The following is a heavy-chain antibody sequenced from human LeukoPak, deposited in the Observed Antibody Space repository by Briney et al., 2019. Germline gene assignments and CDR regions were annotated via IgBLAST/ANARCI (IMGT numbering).Heavy chain of an antibody. CDR2: IFSGGST. Sequence: GGSLRLSCVASGFTVSSNYMSWVRQAPGKGLEWVSAIFSGGSTFYADSVTGRFTISRDNSKNTVYLEMNSLRAEDTAVYYCTRDLKTSGWYGDFDYWGQGTLVTVSS. D-gene: IGHD6-19*01. V-gene: IGHV3-53*01. J-gene: IGHJ4*02. CDR1: GFTVSSNY. CDR3: TRDLKTSGWYGDFDY.